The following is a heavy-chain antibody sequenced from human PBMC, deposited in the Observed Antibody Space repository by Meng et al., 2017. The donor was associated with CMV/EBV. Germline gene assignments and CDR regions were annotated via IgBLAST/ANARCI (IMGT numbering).Heavy chain of an antibody. V-gene: IGHV3-21*06. J-gene: IGHJ3*02. D-gene: IGHD2-2*01. CDR2: ITPNSSYI. CDR1: EFTFSSYT. Sequence: GESLKISCAASEFTFSSYTMSWVRQAPGQGLEWVSSITPNSSYILYADSMKGRVTISRDNAKDSLYLQMNSLRAEDTAVYYCARIGLYPGRMYQLNAFDIWGQGTMVTVSS. CDR3: ARIGLYPGRMYQLNAFDI.